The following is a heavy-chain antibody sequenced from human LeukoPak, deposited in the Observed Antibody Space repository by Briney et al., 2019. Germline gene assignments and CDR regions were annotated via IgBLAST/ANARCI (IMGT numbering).Heavy chain of an antibody. CDR3: AREPGSSWYLGWNAFDI. CDR2: ISSSSYI. J-gene: IGHJ3*02. Sequence: GGSLRLSCAASGFSFSNYSMTRVRQAPGKGLEWVSSISSSSYIYYADSVKGRFTTSRDNAKNSLYLQMNSLRAEDTAVYYCAREPGSSWYLGWNAFDIWGQGTMVTVSS. CDR1: GFSFSNYS. V-gene: IGHV3-21*01. D-gene: IGHD6-13*01.